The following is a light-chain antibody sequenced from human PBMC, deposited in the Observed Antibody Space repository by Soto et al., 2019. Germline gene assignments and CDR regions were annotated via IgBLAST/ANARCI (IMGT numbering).Light chain of an antibody. Sequence: QSVLTQPPSASGTPGQRVTISCSGSSSNIGSNTVNWYQQLPGTAPKLLIYSNNQRPSGVPDLFSGSKSGTSASLAISGLQCEDEADYYCAAWDDSLNAWVFGGGTKVTVL. V-gene: IGLV1-44*01. J-gene: IGLJ3*02. CDR3: AAWDDSLNAWV. CDR2: SNN. CDR1: SSNIGSNT.